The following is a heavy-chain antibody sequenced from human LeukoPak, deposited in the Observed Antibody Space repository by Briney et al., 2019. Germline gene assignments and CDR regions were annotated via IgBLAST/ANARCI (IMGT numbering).Heavy chain of an antibody. V-gene: IGHV3-74*01. D-gene: IGHD3-22*01. CDR2: ISSDGSRV. J-gene: IGHJ4*02. CDR3: AKGYSGYYSYFDY. CDR1: GFTVSSNS. Sequence: GGSLRLSCTVSGFTVSSNSMSWVRQAPGKGLVWVSRISSDGSRVTYADSVKGRFTISRDNAKNTLYLQMNSLRAEDTAVYYCAKGYSGYYSYFDYWGQGTLVTVSS.